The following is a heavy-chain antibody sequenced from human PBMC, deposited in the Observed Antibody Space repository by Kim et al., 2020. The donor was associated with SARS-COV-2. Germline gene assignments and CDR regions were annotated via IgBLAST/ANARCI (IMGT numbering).Heavy chain of an antibody. CDR2: IIPIFGTA. CDR1: GGTFSSYA. D-gene: IGHD4-17*01. J-gene: IGHJ5*02. Sequence: SVKVSCKASGGTFSSYAISWVRQAPGQGLEWMGGIIPIFGTANYAQKFQGRVTITADESTSTAYMELSSLRSEDTAVYYCARGAAGDDYVGGRFDPWGQGTLVTVSS. V-gene: IGHV1-69*13. CDR3: ARGAAGDDYVGGRFDP.